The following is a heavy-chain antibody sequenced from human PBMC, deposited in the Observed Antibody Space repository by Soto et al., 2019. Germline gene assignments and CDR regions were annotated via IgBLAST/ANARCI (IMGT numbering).Heavy chain of an antibody. J-gene: IGHJ4*02. CDR2: IKPDGSER. D-gene: IGHD7-27*01. CDR3: ATDLNWEHY. Sequence: EVQLVESGGGLVQPGGSLRLSCEASGFTFGTYWMTWVRQPPGKGLECVADIKPDGSERYYVDSVKGRFTISRDNAKNLLYLQMNSLRAEDTAVSYCATDLNWEHYWGQGTLVTVSS. CDR1: GFTFGTYW. V-gene: IGHV3-7*04.